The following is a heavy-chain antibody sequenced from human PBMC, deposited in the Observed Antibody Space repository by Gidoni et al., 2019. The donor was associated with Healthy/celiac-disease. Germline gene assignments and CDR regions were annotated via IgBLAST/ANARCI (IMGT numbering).Heavy chain of an antibody. CDR3: ARVLYGDYALGY. V-gene: IGHV3-33*01. D-gene: IGHD4-17*01. J-gene: IGHJ4*02. CDR2: IWYDGSNK. CDR1: SSYG. Sequence: SSYGMHWVRQAPGKGLEWVAVIWYDGSNKYYADSVKGRFTISRDNSKNTLYLQMNSLRAEDTAVYYCARVLYGDYALGYWGQGTLVTVSS.